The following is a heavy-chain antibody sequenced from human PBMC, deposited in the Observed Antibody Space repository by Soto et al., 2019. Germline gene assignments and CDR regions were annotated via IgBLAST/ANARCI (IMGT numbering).Heavy chain of an antibody. Sequence: GASVKVSCKASGYTFTSYYMHWVRQAHEQGLEWMGIINPSGGSTSYAQKFQGRVTMTRDTSTSTVYMELSSLRSEDTAVYYCARVNCSGGSCYSIGDAFDIWGQGTMVTVSS. CDR1: GYTFTSYY. J-gene: IGHJ3*02. CDR2: INPSGGST. V-gene: IGHV1-46*03. D-gene: IGHD2-15*01. CDR3: ARVNCSGGSCYSIGDAFDI.